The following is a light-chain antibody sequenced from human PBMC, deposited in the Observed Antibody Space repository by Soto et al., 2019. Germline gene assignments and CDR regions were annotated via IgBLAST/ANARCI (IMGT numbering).Light chain of an antibody. CDR3: QQSNKWPYT. CDR2: GTS. CDR1: QSVSSN. V-gene: IGKV3-15*01. J-gene: IGKJ2*01. Sequence: EIVMTQSPATLSVSPGERATLPCRASQSVSSNLAWYQQKPGQAPRLLFYGTSTRATGVPARFSGTGSGTDFTLTISSLQSEDFAVYYCQQSNKWPYTFGQGTKLEIK.